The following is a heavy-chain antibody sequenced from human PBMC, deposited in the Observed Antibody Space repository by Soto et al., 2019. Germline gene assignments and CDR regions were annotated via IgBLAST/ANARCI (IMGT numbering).Heavy chain of an antibody. CDR3: AKDPNFSVDGYA. V-gene: IGHV3-23*01. CDR2: ISGSGDIP. Sequence: EVQLLDSGGGLVQPGGCLRLSCAASGFTFSSYAMNWVRQAPGKGLEWVSGISGSGDIPYYADSVKGRFTISRDNSKNTLFLQMDFLRAEDTAVYYCAKDPNFSVDGYAWGQGTLVTVSS. J-gene: IGHJ5*02. CDR1: GFTFSSYA. D-gene: IGHD5-18*01.